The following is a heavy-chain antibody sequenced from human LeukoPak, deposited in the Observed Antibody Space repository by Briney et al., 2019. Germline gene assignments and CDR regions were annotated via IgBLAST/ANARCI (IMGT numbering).Heavy chain of an antibody. CDR1: GGSFSGYY. V-gene: IGHV4-34*01. Sequence: SETLSLTCAVYGGSFSGYYWSWIRQPPGKGLEWIGEINHSGSTNYNPSLKSRVTISVDTSKNQFSLKLSSVTAADTAVYYCARVSDSSGYYLFDHWGQGTLVTVSS. CDR2: INHSGST. CDR3: ARVSDSSGYYLFDH. D-gene: IGHD3-22*01. J-gene: IGHJ4*02.